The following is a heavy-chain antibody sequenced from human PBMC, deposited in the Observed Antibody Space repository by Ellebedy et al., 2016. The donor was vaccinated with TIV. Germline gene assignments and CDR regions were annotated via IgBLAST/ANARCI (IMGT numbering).Heavy chain of an antibody. CDR2: IKQDGSEK. D-gene: IGHD3-16*01. Sequence: GGSLRLXCAASGFTFSSYWMSWVRQAPGKGLEWVANIKQDGSEKYYVDSVKGRFTISRDNAKNSLYLQMNSLRAEDTAVYYCARDRGGMGSDYFDYWGQGTLVTVSS. CDR1: GFTFSSYW. V-gene: IGHV3-7*01. J-gene: IGHJ4*02. CDR3: ARDRGGMGSDYFDY.